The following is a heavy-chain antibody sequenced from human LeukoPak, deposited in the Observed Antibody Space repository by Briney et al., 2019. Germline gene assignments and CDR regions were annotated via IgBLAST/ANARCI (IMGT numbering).Heavy chain of an antibody. V-gene: IGHV4-39*01. CDR3: ARQKRRNSWFGGFYFDS. D-gene: IGHD3-10*01. Sequence: PSETLSLTCTVSGDSISSNTYYWGWIRQPPGKGLEWIGTVYYTGSTYYNLSLKSRVAISVDTSKNQFSLKLNSVTAADTAVYYCARQKRRNSWFGGFYFDSWGQGTLVTVSS. CDR2: VYYTGST. CDR1: GDSISSNTYY. J-gene: IGHJ4*02.